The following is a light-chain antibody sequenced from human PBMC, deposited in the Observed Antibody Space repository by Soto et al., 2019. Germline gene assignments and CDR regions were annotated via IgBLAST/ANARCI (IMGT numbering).Light chain of an antibody. Sequence: QSALTQPASVSGSPVQSITISCTGTSSDVGGYNYVSWYQQHPGKAPKLMIYDVSNRPSGVSNRFSGSKSGNTASLTISGLQAEDEADYYCSSYTSSSLGVFGGGTKLTVL. V-gene: IGLV2-14*01. J-gene: IGLJ2*01. CDR1: SSDVGGYNY. CDR2: DVS. CDR3: SSYTSSSLGV.